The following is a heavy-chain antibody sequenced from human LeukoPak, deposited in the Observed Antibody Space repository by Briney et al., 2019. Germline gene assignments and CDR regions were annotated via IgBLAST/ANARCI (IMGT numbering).Heavy chain of an antibody. J-gene: IGHJ5*02. Sequence: SETLSLTCAVYGGSFSVYYWTWIRQPPGKGLEWIGEINHRGSTNHNPSLKSRVTISVDTSKNQFSLKLSSVTAADTAAYYCARFGYGSGSYYNWFDPWGQGTLVTVSS. D-gene: IGHD3-10*01. CDR2: INHRGST. CDR1: GGSFSVYY. CDR3: ARFGYGSGSYYNWFDP. V-gene: IGHV4-34*01.